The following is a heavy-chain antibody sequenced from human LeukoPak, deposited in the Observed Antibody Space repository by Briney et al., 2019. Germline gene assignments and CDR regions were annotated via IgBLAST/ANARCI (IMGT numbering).Heavy chain of an antibody. V-gene: IGHV4-59*01. CDR1: GGSISGYY. Sequence: NPSETLSLTCTVSGGSISGYYWTWIRQPPGKGLEWIGYIYYSGSTNYNPSLKSRVTISIDTSKNQFSLKLSSVTAADTAVYYCARANPLYGTYYFDYWGQGTLVTVSS. CDR3: ARANPLYGTYYFDY. J-gene: IGHJ4*02. D-gene: IGHD4-17*01. CDR2: IYYSGST.